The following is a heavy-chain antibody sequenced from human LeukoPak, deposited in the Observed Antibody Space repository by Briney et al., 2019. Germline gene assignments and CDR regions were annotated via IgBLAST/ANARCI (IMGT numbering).Heavy chain of an antibody. D-gene: IGHD4-17*01. CDR2: ISSSSSTI. Sequence: GGSLRLSCAASGFTFSSYSMNWVRQAPGKGLEWVSYISSSSSTIYYADSVKGRFTISRDNAKNSLYLQMNSLRAEDTAVYYCAGGYGDYIFDYWGQGTLVTVSS. V-gene: IGHV3-48*04. CDR1: GFTFSSYS. J-gene: IGHJ4*02. CDR3: AGGYGDYIFDY.